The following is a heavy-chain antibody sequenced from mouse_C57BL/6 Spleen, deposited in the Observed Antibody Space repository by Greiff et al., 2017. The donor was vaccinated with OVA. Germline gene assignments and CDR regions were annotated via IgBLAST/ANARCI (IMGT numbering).Heavy chain of an antibody. J-gene: IGHJ4*01. Sequence: VQLQQPGTELVKPGASVKLSCKASGYTFTSYWMHWVKQRPGQGLEWIGNINPSNGGTNYNEKFKSKATLTVDESSSTAYMQLSSLTSEDSAVYYCARSTCYGGVYYAMDYWGQGTSVTVSS. CDR1: GYTFTSYW. CDR2: INPSNGGT. V-gene: IGHV1-53*01. D-gene: IGHD1-1*01. CDR3: ARSTCYGGVYYAMDY.